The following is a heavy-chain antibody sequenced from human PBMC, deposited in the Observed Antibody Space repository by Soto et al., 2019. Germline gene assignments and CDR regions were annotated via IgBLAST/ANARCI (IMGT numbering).Heavy chain of an antibody. CDR1: GFTVSNNY. Sequence: GGSLRLSCAASGFTVSNNYMTWVRQAPGKGLEWVSFIYSSGSTYYADSVKGRFTISRDNFKNTLYLQMNSLRAEDTAVYYCARGYSYTQPVFDYWGLGTLVTV. D-gene: IGHD5-18*01. CDR3: ARGYSYTQPVFDY. V-gene: IGHV3-53*01. CDR2: IYSSGST. J-gene: IGHJ4*02.